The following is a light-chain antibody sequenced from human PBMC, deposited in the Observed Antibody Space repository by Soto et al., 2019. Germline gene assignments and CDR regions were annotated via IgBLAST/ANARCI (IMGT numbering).Light chain of an antibody. J-gene: IGKJ4*01. CDR3: QHADGLRALT. CDR2: HTS. Sequence: DIQMTQSPPYVSASVGDRVTISCRASQDAGSWLSGFHQKPGGAPNLLIFHTSRKKSGVPPRFAGRGSGTEFTLTISSLQHADFGAYYCQHADGLRALTFGGGTAVEI. CDR1: QDAGSW. V-gene: IGKV1-12*01.